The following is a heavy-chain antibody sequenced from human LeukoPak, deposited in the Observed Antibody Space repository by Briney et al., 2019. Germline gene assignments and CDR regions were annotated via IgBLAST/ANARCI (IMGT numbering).Heavy chain of an antibody. Sequence: GGSLRLSCAASGFTFSSYWMHWVRHAPGKGPVWVSRINSDGSSTSYADSVKGRFTISRDNAKNTLYLQMNSLRAEDTAVYYCAREGPAATRKTYGMDVWGKGTTVTVSS. V-gene: IGHV3-74*01. CDR2: INSDGSST. CDR1: GFTFSSYW. D-gene: IGHD2-2*01. CDR3: AREGPAATRKTYGMDV. J-gene: IGHJ6*04.